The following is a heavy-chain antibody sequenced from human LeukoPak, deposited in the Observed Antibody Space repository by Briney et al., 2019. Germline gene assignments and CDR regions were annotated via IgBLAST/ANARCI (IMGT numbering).Heavy chain of an antibody. CDR3: ARDWHSRNIDY. D-gene: IGHD6-13*01. CDR1: GFTFSSYA. J-gene: IGHJ4*02. Sequence: PGGSLRLSCAASGFTFSSYAMHWVRQAPGKGLEYVSGISSNGGSTYYGDSVKGRFSISRDNSKNTLYLQMNSLRAEDTAMYYCARDWHSRNIDYWGQGTLVIVSS. CDR2: ISSNGGST. V-gene: IGHV3-64*04.